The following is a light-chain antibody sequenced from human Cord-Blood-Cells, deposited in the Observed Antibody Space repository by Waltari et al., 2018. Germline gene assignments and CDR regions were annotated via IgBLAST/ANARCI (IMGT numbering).Light chain of an antibody. Sequence: NFMLTQPHSVSESPGKTVTISCTGSSGSIASNYVQWSQQRPGSAPTTVIYEDNQRPPGVPDRFSGSIDSSSNSASLTISGLKTEDEADYYCQSYDSSNQGVFGTGTKVTVL. CDR3: QSYDSSNQGV. V-gene: IGLV6-57*02. CDR2: EDN. CDR1: SGSIASNY. J-gene: IGLJ1*01.